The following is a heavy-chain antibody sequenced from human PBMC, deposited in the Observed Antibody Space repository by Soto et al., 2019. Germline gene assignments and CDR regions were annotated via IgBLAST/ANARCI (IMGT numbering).Heavy chain of an antibody. CDR1: GYTVTSYG. D-gene: IGHD3-10*01. CDR3: ARAVTLWFGEGRYWFDP. V-gene: IGHV1-18*01. J-gene: IGHJ5*02. CDR2: ISAYNGNT. Sequence: QVQLVQSGAEVKKPGASVKVSCKASGYTVTSYGISWVRQAPGQGLEWMGWISAYNGNTNYAQKLQGRVTMTTDTSTSTSYMELRSLRSDDTAVYYCARAVTLWFGEGRYWFDPWCQGTLVTVSS.